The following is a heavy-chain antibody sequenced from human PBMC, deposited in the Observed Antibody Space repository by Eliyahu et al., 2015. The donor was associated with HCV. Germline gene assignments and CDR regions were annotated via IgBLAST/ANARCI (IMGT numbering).Heavy chain of an antibody. D-gene: IGHD2-2*01. V-gene: IGHV3-30*18. CDR1: GFTFSSYG. CDR3: AKDIVVVPAAIWDHLFSDAFDI. Sequence: QVQLVESGGGVVQPGRSLRLSCAASGFTFSSYGMXWVRQAPGKGLEWVAVISYDGSNKYYADSVKGRFTISRDNSKNTLYLQMNSLRAEDTAVYYCAKDIVVVPAAIWDHLFSDAFDIWGQGTMVTVSS. J-gene: IGHJ3*02. CDR2: ISYDGSNK.